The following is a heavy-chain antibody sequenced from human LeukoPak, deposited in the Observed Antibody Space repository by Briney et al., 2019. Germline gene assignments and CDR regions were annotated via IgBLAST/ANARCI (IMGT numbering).Heavy chain of an antibody. V-gene: IGHV3-48*03. Sequence: GGSLRLSCAASGFTFSSYGMSWVRQAPGQGLEWVSYISSSGSTIYYADSVKGRFTISRDNAKNSLYLQMNSLRAEDTAVYYCARWGYSSGYYYGYWGQGTLVTVSS. CDR2: ISSSGSTI. D-gene: IGHD3-22*01. J-gene: IGHJ4*02. CDR1: GFTFSSYG. CDR3: ARWGYSSGYYYGY.